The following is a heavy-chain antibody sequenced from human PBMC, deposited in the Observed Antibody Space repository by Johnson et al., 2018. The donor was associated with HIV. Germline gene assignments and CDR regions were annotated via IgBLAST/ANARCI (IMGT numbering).Heavy chain of an antibody. D-gene: IGHD3-10*01. CDR3: AKVNPRARGACDI. Sequence: VQLVESGGGLVQPGRSLRLSCAASGFTFDDYAMHWVRQAPGKGLEWVSGISWNSGSIGSADSVKGRFTISRDNAKNSLYLQMNSLRAEDTALYDCAKVNPRARGACDIWGKGTMVTVSS. CDR2: ISWNSGSI. J-gene: IGHJ3*02. V-gene: IGHV3-9*01. CDR1: GFTFDDYA.